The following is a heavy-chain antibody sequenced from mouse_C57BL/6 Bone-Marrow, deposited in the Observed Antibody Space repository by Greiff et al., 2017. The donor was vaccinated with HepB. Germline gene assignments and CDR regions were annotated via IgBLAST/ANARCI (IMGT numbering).Heavy chain of an antibody. J-gene: IGHJ3*01. V-gene: IGHV1-54*01. CDR3: ARCDLRAWFAY. CDR2: INPGSGGT. Sequence: QVQLQQSGAELVRPGTSVKVSCKASGYAFTNYLIEWVKQRPGQGLEWIGVINPGSGGTNYNEKFKGKATLTADKSSSTAYMQLSSLTSEDSAVYFCARCDLRAWFAYWGQGTLVTVSA. D-gene: IGHD2-12*01. CDR1: GYAFTNYL.